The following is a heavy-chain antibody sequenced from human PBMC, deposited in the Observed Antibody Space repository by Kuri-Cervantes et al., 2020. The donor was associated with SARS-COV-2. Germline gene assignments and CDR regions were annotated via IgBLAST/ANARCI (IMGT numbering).Heavy chain of an antibody. J-gene: IGHJ6*03. CDR3: ARGDCSSTSCYKSYYYYYMDV. Sequence: SVKVSCKASGGTFSSYAISWVRQAPGQGLEWMGGIIPIFGTANYAQKFQGRVTITADESTSTAYMELSSLRSEDTAVYYCARGDCSSTSCYKSYYYYYMDVWGKGTTVTVSS. CDR2: IIPIFGTA. V-gene: IGHV1-69*13. CDR1: GGTFSSYA. D-gene: IGHD2-2*02.